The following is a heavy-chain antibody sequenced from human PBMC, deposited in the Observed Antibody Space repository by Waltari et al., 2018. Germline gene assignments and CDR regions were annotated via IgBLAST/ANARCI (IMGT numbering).Heavy chain of an antibody. CDR1: GGTFSSYA. CDR3: ASVHYYYYYMDV. D-gene: IGHD2-8*01. CDR2: IIPSFGTA. Sequence: QVQLVQSGAEVKKPGSSVKVSCKASGGTFSSYAISWVRQAPGQGLEWMGGIIPSFGTANYEQKFQGRVTITADESTSTAYMELSSLRSEDTAVYYCASVHYYYYYMDVWGKGTTVTISS. V-gene: IGHV1-69*12. J-gene: IGHJ6*03.